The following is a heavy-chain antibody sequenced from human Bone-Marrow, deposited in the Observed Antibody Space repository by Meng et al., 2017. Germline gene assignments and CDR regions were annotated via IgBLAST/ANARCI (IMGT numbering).Heavy chain of an antibody. V-gene: IGHV3-15*01. Sequence: VEVVESGGGLVKPGGSLRLSCAASGFTFSNAWMTWVRQVPGKRLEWVGRIKSKPDGETTDYAAPVKGRFTISRDDSKNTMYLQMNSLKTEDTAVYYCTGHIDYWGRGTLVTVSS. J-gene: IGHJ4*02. CDR2: IKSKPDGETT. CDR1: GFTFSNAW. CDR3: TGHIDY. D-gene: IGHD3/OR15-3a*01.